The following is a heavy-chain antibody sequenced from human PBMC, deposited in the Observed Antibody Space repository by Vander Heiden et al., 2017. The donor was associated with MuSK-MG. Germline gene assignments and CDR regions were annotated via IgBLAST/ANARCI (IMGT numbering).Heavy chain of an antibody. CDR2: IGISSSAM. Sequence: EVQLVESGGGLVQPGGALRLSCGASGITFGNSDMSWVRQAPGKGLAWLSYIGISSSAMSYADSVKGRFTISRDNAKNSLYLQMNSLRAEDTAVYYCASRVTTPLDYWGQGTLVTVSS. CDR3: ASRVTTPLDY. J-gene: IGHJ4*02. D-gene: IGHD4-17*01. CDR1: GITFGNSD. V-gene: IGHV3-48*01.